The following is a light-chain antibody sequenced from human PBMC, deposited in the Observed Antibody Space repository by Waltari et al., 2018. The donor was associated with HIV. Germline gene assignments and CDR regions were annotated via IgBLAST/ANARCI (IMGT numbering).Light chain of an antibody. Sequence: QSALTQPPSASGSPGQSVTISCTGTSSDVGGYNYVSWYQQHPDKAPKLMIYEVTKRPSGVPDRFSGSKSGNMASLTISGLQAEDEADYYCSSYAGSNTFVFGTGTKVTVL. V-gene: IGLV2-8*01. CDR1: SSDVGGYNY. CDR3: SSYAGSNTFV. J-gene: IGLJ1*01. CDR2: EVT.